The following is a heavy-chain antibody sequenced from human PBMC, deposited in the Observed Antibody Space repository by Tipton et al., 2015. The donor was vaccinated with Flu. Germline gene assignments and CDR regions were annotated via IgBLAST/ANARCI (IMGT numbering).Heavy chain of an antibody. CDR2: IYHSGST. Sequence: TLSLTCAVSGDSTSRGNWWSWVRQPPGKGLEWIGEIYHSGSTNYNPSLKSRVIISIANSRNQFSLTLASVTAADTAVYYCTGDLGSNPGYWGRGTLVTVSS. CDR3: TGDLGSNPGY. D-gene: IGHD2-15*01. V-gene: IGHV4-4*02. J-gene: IGHJ4*02. CDR1: GDSTSRGNW.